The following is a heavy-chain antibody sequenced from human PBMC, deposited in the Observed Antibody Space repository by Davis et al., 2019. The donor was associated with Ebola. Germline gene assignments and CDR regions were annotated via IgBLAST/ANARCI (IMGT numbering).Heavy chain of an antibody. Sequence: ASVKVSCKASGYSFTHYSFSWVRQAPGQGLEWMGWINTHSGGTNYAQKFQGRVSMTRDTSISTAYMELRRLRSDDTAVYYCARPALYYYYYMDVWGKGTTVTVSS. CDR3: ARPALYYYYYMDV. D-gene: IGHD6-6*01. V-gene: IGHV1-2*02. CDR2: INTHSGGT. J-gene: IGHJ6*03. CDR1: GYSFTHYS.